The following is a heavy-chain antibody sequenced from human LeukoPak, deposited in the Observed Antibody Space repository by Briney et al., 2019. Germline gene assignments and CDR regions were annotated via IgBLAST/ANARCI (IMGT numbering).Heavy chain of an antibody. CDR3: ARDEGYCSSANCYDDFDY. CDR1: GYTFTGYY. V-gene: IGHV1-2*06. J-gene: IGHJ4*02. CDR2: INPNSGGT. D-gene: IGHD2-2*01. Sequence: ASVKVSCKASGYTFTGYYMHWVRQAPGQGLEWMARINPNSGGTNYAQKFQGRVTMTRDTSISTAYMELSRLRSDDTAVYYCARDEGYCSSANCYDDFDYWGQGTLVTVSS.